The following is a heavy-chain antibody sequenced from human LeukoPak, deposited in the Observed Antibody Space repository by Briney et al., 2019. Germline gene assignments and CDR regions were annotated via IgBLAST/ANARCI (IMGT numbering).Heavy chain of an antibody. D-gene: IGHD4-17*01. CDR1: GGSISSYY. CDR2: IYYSGST. Sequence: PSETLSLTCTVSGGSISSYYWSCIRKPPGKGLEWIGYIYYSGSTNYNPSLKSRVTISVDTSKNQFSLKLSSVTAADTAVYYCARVASIYGDANRNRWFDPWGQGTLVTVSS. CDR3: ARVASIYGDANRNRWFDP. V-gene: IGHV4-59*01. J-gene: IGHJ5*02.